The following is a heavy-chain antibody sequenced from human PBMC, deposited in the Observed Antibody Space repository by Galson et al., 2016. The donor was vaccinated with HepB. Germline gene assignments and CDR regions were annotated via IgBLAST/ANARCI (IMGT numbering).Heavy chain of an antibody. J-gene: IGHJ4*02. CDR3: ARGVDYYGSKRLIDY. D-gene: IGHD3-10*01. V-gene: IGHV4-31*03. Sequence: TLSLTCTVSGGSISSGGYYWTWVRQHPGKGLEWIGYIYYSGSTPYNPSLKSRLRISADASKNLFSLKLSSVTAADTAIYYCARGVDYYGSKRLIDYWGRGTLVIVSS. CDR1: GGSISSGGYY. CDR2: IYYSGST.